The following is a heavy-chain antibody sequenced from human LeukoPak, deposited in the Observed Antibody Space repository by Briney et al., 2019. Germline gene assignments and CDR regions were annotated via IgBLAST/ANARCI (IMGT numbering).Heavy chain of an antibody. CDR3: AKDQGAYSYDRD. CDR2: IRYDGNNK. V-gene: IGHV3-30*02. D-gene: IGHD5-18*01. Sequence: GGSLRLSCAASGFTFSSYGMHWVRQAPGKGLEWVAFIRYDGNNKDYADSVKGRFTISRDNSKNTLFLQMNSLRAEDTAVYYCAKDQGAYSYDRDWGQGTLVTVSS. CDR1: GFTFSSYG. J-gene: IGHJ4*02.